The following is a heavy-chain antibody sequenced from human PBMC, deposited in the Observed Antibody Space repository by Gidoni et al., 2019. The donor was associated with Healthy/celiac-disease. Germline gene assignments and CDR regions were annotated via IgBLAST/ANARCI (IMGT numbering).Heavy chain of an antibody. CDR2: INHSGST. Sequence: QVQLQQWGAGLLQPSETLSLTCAVYVGSFSGYYWSWIRQTPGKGLEWIGEINHSGSTNYNPSLKSRVTISVDTSKNQFSLKLSSVTAADTAVYYCARGLGVATTEYYYYYYMDVWGKGTTVTVSS. CDR3: ARGLGVATTEYYYYYYMDV. J-gene: IGHJ6*03. V-gene: IGHV4-34*01. D-gene: IGHD5-12*01. CDR1: VGSFSGYY.